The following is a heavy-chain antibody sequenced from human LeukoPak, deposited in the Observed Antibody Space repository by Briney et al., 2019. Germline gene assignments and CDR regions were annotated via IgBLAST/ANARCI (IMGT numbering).Heavy chain of an antibody. CDR2: ISYDGSNK. CDR3: ARVHTYNSGFYYSYYMDV. CDR1: GFTFSSYA. V-gene: IGHV3-30*04. Sequence: GGSLRLSCAASGFTFSSYAMHWVRQAPGKGLEWVAVISYDGSNKKYADSVKGRFTISRDNTKNSLYLQMNSLRAEDTSVYYCARVHTYNSGFYYSYYMDVWGKGTTVTVSS. D-gene: IGHD1-14*01. J-gene: IGHJ6*03.